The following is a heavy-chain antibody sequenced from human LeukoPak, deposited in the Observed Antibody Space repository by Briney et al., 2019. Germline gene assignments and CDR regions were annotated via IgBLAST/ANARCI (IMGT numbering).Heavy chain of an antibody. V-gene: IGHV3-66*01. CDR2: IYSGGST. J-gene: IGHJ4*02. Sequence: GGSLRLSCAASEFSVGSNYMTWVRQAPGKGLEWVSLIYSGGSTYYADSVKGRFTISRDNSKNTLYLQMNSLRAEDTAVYYCARDVRDSSGYYLRIFGYWGQGNLVTVSS. CDR3: ARDVRDSSGYYLRIFGY. CDR1: EFSVGSNY. D-gene: IGHD3-22*01.